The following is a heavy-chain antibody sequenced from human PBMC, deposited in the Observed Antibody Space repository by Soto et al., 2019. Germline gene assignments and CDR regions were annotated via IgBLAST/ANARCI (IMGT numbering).Heavy chain of an antibody. Sequence: EVQMLESGGGLVQPGGSLRLSCAASGFTCGSYDMSWVRQAPGKGLEWVSTILVGGSTHYPDSVKGRFTISRDNSKNTVFLQMNSLPAGDTAIYYCAKATATGGGAFDICGQGTMVTVSS. CDR3: AKATATGGGAFDI. J-gene: IGHJ3*02. V-gene: IGHV3-23*01. D-gene: IGHD2-8*02. CDR2: ILVGGST. CDR1: GFTCGSYD.